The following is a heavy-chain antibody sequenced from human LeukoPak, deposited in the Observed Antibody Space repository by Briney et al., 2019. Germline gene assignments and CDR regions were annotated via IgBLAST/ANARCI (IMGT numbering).Heavy chain of an antibody. V-gene: IGHV1-69*05. CDR3: ASAPRGTVIPYELAAGP. CDR2: IIPIFGTA. J-gene: IGHJ5*02. Sequence: SVKVSCKASGGTFSSYAISWVRQAPGQGLEWMGGIIPIFGTANYAQKFQGRVTITTDESTSTAYMELSSLRSEDTAVYYCASAPRGTVIPYELAAGPWGQGTLVTVSS. CDR1: GGTFSSYA. D-gene: IGHD1-1*01.